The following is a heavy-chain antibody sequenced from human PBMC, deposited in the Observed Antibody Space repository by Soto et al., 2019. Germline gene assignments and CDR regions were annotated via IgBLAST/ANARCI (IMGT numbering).Heavy chain of an antibody. Sequence: EVQLVESGGGLVKPGGSLRLSCVASGFTFSNAWMTWVRQAPGKGLEWVGRIKRKTDGATTDYGAPVKDRFTISRDDSKNTLYLQMNSLKTEDTDVYYCSTGYCSGGNCFIDYWGQGTLVTVSS. V-gene: IGHV3-15*01. CDR2: IKRKTDGATT. CDR1: GFTFSNAW. J-gene: IGHJ4*02. CDR3: STGYCSGGNCFIDY. D-gene: IGHD2-15*01.